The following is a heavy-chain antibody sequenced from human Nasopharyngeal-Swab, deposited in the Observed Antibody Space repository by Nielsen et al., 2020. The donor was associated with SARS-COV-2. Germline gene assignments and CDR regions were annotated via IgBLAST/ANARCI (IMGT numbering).Heavy chain of an antibody. D-gene: IGHD3-22*01. Sequence: ASVKVSCKASGYTFTSYGISWVRQAPGQGLEWMGWISAYNGNTNYAQKLQGRVTMTTDTSTSTAYMELRRLRSADTAVYYCARVGSYYYDSSGYAGSSYYFDYWGQGTLVTVSS. V-gene: IGHV1-18*01. CDR3: ARVGSYYYDSSGYAGSSYYFDY. CDR2: ISAYNGNT. CDR1: GYTFTSYG. J-gene: IGHJ4*02.